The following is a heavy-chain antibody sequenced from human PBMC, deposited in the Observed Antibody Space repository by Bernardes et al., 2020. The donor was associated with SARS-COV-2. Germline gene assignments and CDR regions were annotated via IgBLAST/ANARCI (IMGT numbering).Heavy chain of an antibody. Sequence: GGSLRLSCAASGFTFSNYWMSWVRQAPGKGLEWVANIKRDGSAKYYVDSVKGRFTISRDNAKTSVYLQMNSLRAEDTAVYYCARDKLRRGDYWGQGTLVTVDS. CDR2: IKRDGSAK. D-gene: IGHD1-26*01. CDR1: GFTFSNYW. J-gene: IGHJ4*02. V-gene: IGHV3-7*03. CDR3: ARDKLRRGDY.